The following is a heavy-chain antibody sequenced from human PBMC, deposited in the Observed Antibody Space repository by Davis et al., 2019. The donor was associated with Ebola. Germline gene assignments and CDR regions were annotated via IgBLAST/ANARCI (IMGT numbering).Heavy chain of an antibody. CDR1: GFTFSGSA. V-gene: IGHV3-73*01. CDR3: EGSGTTAGDV. CDR2: IRSKANSYAT. Sequence: GGSLRLSCAASGFTFSGSAMHWVRQASGKGLEWVGRIRSKANSYATAYAASVKGRFTISRDDSKNTAYLQMNSLKTEDTAVYYCEGSGTTAGDVWGQGTLVTVSS. J-gene: IGHJ4*02. D-gene: IGHD3-10*01.